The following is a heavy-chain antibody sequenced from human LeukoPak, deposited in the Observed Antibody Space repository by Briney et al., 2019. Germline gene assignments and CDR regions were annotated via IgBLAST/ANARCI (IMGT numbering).Heavy chain of an antibody. V-gene: IGHV1-2*02. CDR1: GYTFTGYY. CDR2: INPNSGGT. CDR3: ARGLNYYYGMDV. Sequence: ASVKVSCKASGYTFTGYYMHWVRQAPGQGLEWMGWINPNSGGTNYAQKFQGRVTMTRDTSISTAYMELSRLRSDDTAVYYCARGLNYYYGMDVWDQGTTVTVSS. J-gene: IGHJ6*02.